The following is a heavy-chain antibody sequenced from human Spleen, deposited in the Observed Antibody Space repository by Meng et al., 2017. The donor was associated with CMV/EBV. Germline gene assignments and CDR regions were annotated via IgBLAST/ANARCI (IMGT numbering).Heavy chain of an antibody. Sequence: IRSYAIAWVRQAPGQGLEWMGWVIPVLGTTKSAQNFQGRVTISTDKSADTPFTDTAYMDLTDLRSEDTAVYYCASLRIPGHYFDYWGQGTLVTVSS. V-gene: IGHV1-69*05. CDR1: IRSYA. J-gene: IGHJ4*02. CDR3: ASLRIPGHYFDY. D-gene: IGHD2-15*01. CDR2: VIPVLGTT.